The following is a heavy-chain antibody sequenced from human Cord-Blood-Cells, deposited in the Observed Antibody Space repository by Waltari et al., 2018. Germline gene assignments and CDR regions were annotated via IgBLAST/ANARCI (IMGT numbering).Heavy chain of an antibody. CDR1: GFTFSSYA. D-gene: IGHD3-22*01. Sequence: EVQLLESGGGLVQPGGSLRLSCAASGFTFSSYAMSWVRHAPGKGLEWVSAISGSGGSTYYADSVKGRFTISRDNSKNTLYLQMNSLRAEDTAVYYCANNYYDSSGYYSYYYYYYGMDVWGQGTTVTVSS. CDR3: ANNYYDSSGYYSYYYYYYGMDV. V-gene: IGHV3-23*01. CDR2: ISGSGGST. J-gene: IGHJ6*02.